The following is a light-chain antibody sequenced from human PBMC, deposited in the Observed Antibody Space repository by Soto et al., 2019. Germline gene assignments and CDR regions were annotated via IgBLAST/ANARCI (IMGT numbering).Light chain of an antibody. CDR2: GAS. Sequence: IVMTQSPATLSVSPWESATLSCRASQSVNSFFAWYQQKPGQAPRLLIYGASTRATDIPARFSGSGSGTEFTLTISSLQSEDFAVYYCQQYDQWPITFGQGTRLEIK. CDR1: QSVNSF. J-gene: IGKJ5*01. CDR3: QQYDQWPIT. V-gene: IGKV3-15*01.